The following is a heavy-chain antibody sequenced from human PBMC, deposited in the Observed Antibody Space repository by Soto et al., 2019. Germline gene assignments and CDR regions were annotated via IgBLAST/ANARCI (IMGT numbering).Heavy chain of an antibody. V-gene: IGHV3-64D*08. J-gene: IGHJ3*02. D-gene: IGHD3-22*01. CDR1: GFTFSSYA. CDR2: ISSNGGST. CDR3: VKGLGVYYYDSSGYYNDAFDI. Sequence: GGSLRLSCSASGFTFSSYAMHWVRQAPGKGLEYVSAISSNGGSTYYADSVKGRFTISRDNSKNTLYLQRSSLRAEDTAVYYCVKGLGVYYYDSSGYYNDAFDIWGQGTMVTVSS.